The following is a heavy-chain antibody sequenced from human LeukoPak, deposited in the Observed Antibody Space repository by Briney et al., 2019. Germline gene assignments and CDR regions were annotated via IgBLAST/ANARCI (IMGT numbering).Heavy chain of an antibody. D-gene: IGHD4-11*01. CDR1: GGSFSGYY. J-gene: IGHJ6*02. V-gene: IGHV4-34*01. CDR3: ARAGATVTTMLRGFHYYYYGMDV. Sequence: ASETLSLTCAVYGGSFSGYYWSWIRQPPGKGLEWIGEINHSGSTNYNPSLKSRATISVYTSKNQFSLKLSSVTAADTAVYYCARAGATVTTMLRGFHYYYYGMDVWGQGTTVTVSS. CDR2: INHSGST.